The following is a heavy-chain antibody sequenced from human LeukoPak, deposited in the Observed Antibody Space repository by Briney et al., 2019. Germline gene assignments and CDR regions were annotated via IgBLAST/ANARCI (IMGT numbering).Heavy chain of an antibody. J-gene: IGHJ4*02. Sequence: GGSLRLSCAASGFTFSSYAMHWVRQAPGKGLEWVAVISYDGSNKYYADSVKGRFTISRDNSKNTLYLQMNSLRAEDTAVYYCARDEARIAALDYWGQGTLVTVSS. CDR3: ARDEARIAALDY. CDR1: GFTFSSYA. CDR2: ISYDGSNK. D-gene: IGHD6-13*01. V-gene: IGHV3-30-3*01.